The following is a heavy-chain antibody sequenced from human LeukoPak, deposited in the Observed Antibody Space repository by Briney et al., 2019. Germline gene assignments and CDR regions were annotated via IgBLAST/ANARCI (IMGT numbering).Heavy chain of an antibody. CDR3: ARGSPYAS. D-gene: IGHD1-26*01. CDR2: IHYTGTT. V-gene: IGHV4-39*01. Sequence: SETLSLTCTVSGGSISGSSSYWGWIRQPPGEGLDYMGSIHYTGTTYYNPSLKSRVTLSVDTSQNQFSLKLTSVTAADTAVYYCARGSPYASWGQGTLVTVSS. J-gene: IGHJ5*02. CDR1: GGSISGSSSY.